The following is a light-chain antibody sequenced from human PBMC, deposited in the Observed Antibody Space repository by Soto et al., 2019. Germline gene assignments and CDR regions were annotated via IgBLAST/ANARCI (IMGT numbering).Light chain of an antibody. CDR2: AAS. Sequence: DIQMTQSPSSLSASVGDRVTITCRASQSISSYLNWYQQKPGKAPKLLIYAASSLQSGVPSRFSGSGSGTDFTLTISSLQPEYFATYYCQQSYSTLWTFVQGTKLDTK. J-gene: IGKJ1*01. CDR3: QQSYSTLWT. V-gene: IGKV1-39*01. CDR1: QSISSY.